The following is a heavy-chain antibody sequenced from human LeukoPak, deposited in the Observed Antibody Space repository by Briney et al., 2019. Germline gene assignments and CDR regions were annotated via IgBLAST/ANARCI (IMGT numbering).Heavy chain of an antibody. Sequence: GGSLRLSCAASGFPFRSYSMSWVRQAPGKGLEWVSAITGSGDYTDYADSVTGRFTISRDNTKSTLFLQMNSLRVEDTAVYYCAKRSRDSSGWFDHGGQGTLVTVSS. CDR1: GFPFRSYS. CDR2: ITGSGDYT. V-gene: IGHV3-23*01. J-gene: IGHJ5*02. D-gene: IGHD6-19*01. CDR3: AKRSRDSSGWFDH.